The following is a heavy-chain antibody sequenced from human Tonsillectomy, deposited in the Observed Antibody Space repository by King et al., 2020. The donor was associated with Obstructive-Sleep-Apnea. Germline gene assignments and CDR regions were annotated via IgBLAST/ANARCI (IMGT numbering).Heavy chain of an antibody. J-gene: IGHJ4*02. Sequence: VQLQESGPGLLKPSQTLSLTCTVSGDSISSGDYYWNWIRQHPGKGLEWIGYISYSGSPYYNPSLQSRVTISVDTSKNQFSLKLRSVTAADTAVYYCVRGGTYYYGSGSFYNLDYFDYWGQGTLVTVSS. CDR2: ISYSGSP. V-gene: IGHV4-31*03. D-gene: IGHD3-10*01. CDR1: GDSISSGDYY. CDR3: VRGGTYYYGSGSFYNLDYFDY.